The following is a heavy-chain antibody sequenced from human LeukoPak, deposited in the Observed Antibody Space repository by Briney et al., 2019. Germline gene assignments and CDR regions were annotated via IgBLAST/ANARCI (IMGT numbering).Heavy chain of an antibody. CDR2: IYYSGST. CDR1: GGSISSYY. Sequence: PSETLSLTCIVSGGSISSYYWSWIRQPPGKGLEWIGYIYYSGSTNYNPSLKSRVTISVDTSKNQFSLKLSSVTAADTAVYYCARSTYGMDVWGQGTTVTVSS. CDR3: ARSTYGMDV. J-gene: IGHJ6*02. V-gene: IGHV4-59*01.